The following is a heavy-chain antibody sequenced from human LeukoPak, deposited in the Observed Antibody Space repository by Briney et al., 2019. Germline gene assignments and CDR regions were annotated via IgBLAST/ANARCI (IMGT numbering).Heavy chain of an antibody. CDR1: GYTFTGYY. D-gene: IGHD5-12*01. CDR3: ARVVYSGYDRHNFDY. V-gene: IGHV1-2*02. J-gene: IGHJ4*02. Sequence: ASVKVSCKAFGYTFTGYYMHWVRQAPGQGLEWMGWINPNSGGTNYAQKFQGRVTMTRDTSISTAYMELSRLRSDDTAVYYCARVVYSGYDRHNFDYWGQGTLVTVSS. CDR2: INPNSGGT.